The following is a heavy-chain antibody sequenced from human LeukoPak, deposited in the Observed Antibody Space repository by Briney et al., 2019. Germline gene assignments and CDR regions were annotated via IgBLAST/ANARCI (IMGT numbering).Heavy chain of an antibody. CDR3: ARGDYGVDY. CDR2: IYYSGST. Sequence: SETLSLTCAVYGGSFSGYYWSWIRQPPGKGLEWIGYIYYSGSTNYNPSLKSRVTISVDKSKNQFSLKLSSVTAADTAVYYCARGDYGVDYWGQGTLVTISS. CDR1: GGSFSGYY. V-gene: IGHV4-34*11. J-gene: IGHJ4*02. D-gene: IGHD4-17*01.